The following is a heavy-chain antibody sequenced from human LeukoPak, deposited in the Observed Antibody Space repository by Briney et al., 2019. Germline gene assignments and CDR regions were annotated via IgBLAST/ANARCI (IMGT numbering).Heavy chain of an antibody. CDR3: VRSLRSADF. CDR1: GFSFSSYA. J-gene: IGHJ4*02. V-gene: IGHV3-23*01. Sequence: GGSLRLSCAASGFSFSSYAMTWARQAPVKGLEWVSAISGDGTRTYYADSVKGRFTISRDNSKNTLFLQMDSLRAEDTALYYCVRSLRSADFWGQGTLVTVSS. CDR2: ISGDGTRT.